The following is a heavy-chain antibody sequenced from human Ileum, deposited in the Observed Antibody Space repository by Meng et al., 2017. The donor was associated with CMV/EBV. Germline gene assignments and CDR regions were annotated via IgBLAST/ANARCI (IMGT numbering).Heavy chain of an antibody. CDR3: ARSIAVAGTGFDY. Sequence: KACDNTFNGYNMNWGQQAPGKGLEWRGWINPNSGGTNYAQKFQGRVTMTRDTSISTAYMELSRLRSDDTAVYYCARSIAVAGTGFDYWGQGTLVTVSS. V-gene: IGHV1-2*02. D-gene: IGHD6-19*01. CDR2: INPNSGGT. J-gene: IGHJ4*02. CDR1: DNTFNGYN.